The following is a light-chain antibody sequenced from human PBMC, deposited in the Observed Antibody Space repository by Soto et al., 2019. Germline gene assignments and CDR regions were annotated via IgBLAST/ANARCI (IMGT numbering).Light chain of an antibody. CDR2: GNS. J-gene: IGLJ1*01. Sequence: QSVLTQPPSVSGAPGQRVTISCTGSSSNIGAGYDVHWYQQLPGTAPKLLIYGNSNRPSGVPDRFSGSKSGTSASLAITGLQAEDEADYYCISYTVSRSYVFGTGTRSPS. CDR3: ISYTVSRSYV. CDR1: SSNIGAGYD. V-gene: IGLV1-40*01.